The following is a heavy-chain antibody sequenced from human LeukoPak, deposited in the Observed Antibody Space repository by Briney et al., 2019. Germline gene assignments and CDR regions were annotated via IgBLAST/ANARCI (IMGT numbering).Heavy chain of an antibody. CDR1: GFTFSSYS. CDR3: ARGAISSSSVDGDGYYYYYMDV. D-gene: IGHD6-6*01. J-gene: IGHJ6*03. CDR2: ISSSSSYI. Sequence: PGGSLRLSCAASGFTFSSYSMNWVRQAPGKGLEWVSSISSSSSYIYYADSVKGRFTISRDNAKNSLYLQMNSLRAEDTAVYYCARGAISSSSVDGDGYYYYYMDVWGKGTTVTVSS. V-gene: IGHV3-21*01.